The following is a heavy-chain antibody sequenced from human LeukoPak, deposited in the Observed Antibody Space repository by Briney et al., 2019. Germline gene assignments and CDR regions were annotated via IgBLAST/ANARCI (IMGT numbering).Heavy chain of an antibody. V-gene: IGHV4-34*01. CDR1: GGSFSGYY. Sequence: PSETLSLTCAVYGGSFSGYYWSWIRQPPGKGLEWIGEINHSGSTNYNPSLKSRVTISVDTSKNQFSLKLSSVTAADTAVYYCARAPQSPMEAVAGTGWFDPWGQGTLVTVSS. CDR3: ARAPQSPMEAVAGTGWFDP. D-gene: IGHD6-19*01. J-gene: IGHJ5*02. CDR2: INHSGST.